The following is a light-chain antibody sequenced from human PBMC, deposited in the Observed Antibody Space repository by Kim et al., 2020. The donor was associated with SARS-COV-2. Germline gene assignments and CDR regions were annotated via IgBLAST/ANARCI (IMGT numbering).Light chain of an antibody. Sequence: PGKTARITCGGNNSGSKSVHWYQQKPGQAPVLGIYYDSDRPSGIPERFSGSNSGNTATLTISRVEAGDEADYYCQVWDSSSDHRVFGGGTQLTVL. CDR2: YDS. CDR3: QVWDSSSDHRV. V-gene: IGLV3-21*04. J-gene: IGLJ3*02. CDR1: NSGSKS.